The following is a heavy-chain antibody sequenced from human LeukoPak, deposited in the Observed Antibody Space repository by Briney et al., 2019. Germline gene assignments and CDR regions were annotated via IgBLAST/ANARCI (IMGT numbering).Heavy chain of an antibody. Sequence: GGSLRLSCAASGFSFSSYAMSWVRQAPGKGLEWVSSISGSGGSTYYADSVKGRFTISRDNSKNTLYLQMNSLRAEDTAVYYCAKVTPPAYYYDSSGGYWGQGTLVTVSS. D-gene: IGHD3-22*01. CDR1: GFSFSSYA. CDR3: AKVTPPAYYYDSSGGY. J-gene: IGHJ4*02. V-gene: IGHV3-23*01. CDR2: ISGSGGST.